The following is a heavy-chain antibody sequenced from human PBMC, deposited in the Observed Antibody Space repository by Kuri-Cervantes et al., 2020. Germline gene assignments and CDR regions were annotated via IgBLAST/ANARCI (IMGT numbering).Heavy chain of an antibody. CDR3: AREELLGDFDY. J-gene: IGHJ4*02. CDR1: GGSFSGYY. CDR2: IYTSGST. Sequence: GSLRLSCAVYGGSFSGYYWSWIRQPAGKGLEWIGRIYTSGSTNYNPSLKSRVTISVDTSKNQFSLKLSSVTAADTAVYYCAREELLGDFDYWGQGTLVTVSS. D-gene: IGHD1-26*01. V-gene: IGHV4-4*07.